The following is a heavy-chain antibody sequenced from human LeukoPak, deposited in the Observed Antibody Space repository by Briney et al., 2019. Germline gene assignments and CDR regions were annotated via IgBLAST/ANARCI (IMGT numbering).Heavy chain of an antibody. CDR2: ISGSGGST. Sequence: PGGSLRLSCAASGFTFSSYAMSWVRQAPGKGLEWVSAISGSGGSTYYADSVKGRFTISRDNSKNTLYLQMNSLRAEDTAVYYCANPIDYDDSSGYYHYWGQGTLVTVSS. CDR3: ANPIDYDDSSGYYHY. D-gene: IGHD3-22*01. CDR1: GFTFSSYA. J-gene: IGHJ4*02. V-gene: IGHV3-23*01.